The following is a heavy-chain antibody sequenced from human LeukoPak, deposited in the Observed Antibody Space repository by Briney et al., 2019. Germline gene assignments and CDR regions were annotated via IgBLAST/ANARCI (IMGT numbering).Heavy chain of an antibody. D-gene: IGHD6-13*01. CDR3: ARGARARTPLGTIAAAGTDY. Sequence: GGSLRLSCAASGFTFSSYTMRWGRQAPGEGVGWGSAISGSGGITYYADSVKGRFTISRDNSRTTSHLQRNILTSENTAWYYCARGARARTPLGTIAAAGTDYWGQGTLVTVSS. CDR1: GFTFSSYT. J-gene: IGHJ4*02. V-gene: IGHV3-23*01. CDR2: ISGSGGIT.